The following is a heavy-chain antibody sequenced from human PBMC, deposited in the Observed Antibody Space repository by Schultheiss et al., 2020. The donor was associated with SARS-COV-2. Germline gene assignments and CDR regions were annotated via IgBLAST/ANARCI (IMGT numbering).Heavy chain of an antibody. CDR1: GGSISSGGYY. CDR2: IYYSGST. CDR3: ARARNSGIDAFDI. D-gene: IGHD1-26*01. Sequence: SETLSLTCTVSGGSISSGGYYWSWIRQPPGKGLEWIGYIYYSGSTNYNPSLKSRVTISVDTSKNQFSLKLSSVTAADTAVYYCARARNSGIDAFDIWGQGTMVTVSS. J-gene: IGHJ3*02. V-gene: IGHV4-61*08.